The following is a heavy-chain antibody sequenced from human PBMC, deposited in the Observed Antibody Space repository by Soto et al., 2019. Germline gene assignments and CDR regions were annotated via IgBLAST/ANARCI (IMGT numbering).Heavy chain of an antibody. Sequence: SVKVSCKASGFTFTSSAFHWVREARGQRLEWIGWIAVGSGYTNYAQRFQDRVTLTRDMSTATTYMELSRLTSEDTAIYYCAADATAWQQMVPSDYWGQGTLVTVYS. J-gene: IGHJ4*02. CDR2: IAVGSGYT. CDR3: AADATAWQQMVPSDY. CDR1: GFTFTSSA. D-gene: IGHD2-8*01. V-gene: IGHV1-58*01.